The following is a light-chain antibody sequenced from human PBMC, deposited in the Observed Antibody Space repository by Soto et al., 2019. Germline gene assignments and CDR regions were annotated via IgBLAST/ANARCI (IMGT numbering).Light chain of an antibody. CDR1: QSVSSN. J-gene: IGKJ2*01. Sequence: EIVMTQSPATLSVSPGERATLSCRASQSVSSNLAWYQQKPGQAPRLLIYGAFTRATGIPARFSGSGSGTEFTLTISSLQSGDFAVYYCQQYNNWQYTFGQGTKLEIK. V-gene: IGKV3-15*01. CDR3: QQYNNWQYT. CDR2: GAF.